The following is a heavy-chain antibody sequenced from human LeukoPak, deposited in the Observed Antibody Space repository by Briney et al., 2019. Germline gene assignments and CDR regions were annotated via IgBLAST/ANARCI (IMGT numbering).Heavy chain of an antibody. J-gene: IGHJ4*02. V-gene: IGHV3-21*04. Sequence: PGGSLRLSCAASGFTFSSYMNWVRQAPGKGLEWVSSISSTSSYIYYADSVKGRFTISRDNAKNSLYLQMNSLRADDTAVYYCAKADDDSPGYTNYFDYWGQGTLVTVSS. D-gene: IGHD3-22*01. CDR1: GFTFSSY. CDR2: ISSTSSYI. CDR3: AKADDDSPGYTNYFDY.